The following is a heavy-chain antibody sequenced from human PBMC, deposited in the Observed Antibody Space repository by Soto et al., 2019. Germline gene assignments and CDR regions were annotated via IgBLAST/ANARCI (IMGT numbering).Heavy chain of an antibody. J-gene: IGHJ3*02. D-gene: IGHD5-18*01. CDR3: AGALGYPDAFDI. CDR1: GFTFSSYA. V-gene: IGHV3-30-3*01. Sequence: GSLRLSCAASGFTFSSYAMHWVRQAPGKGLEWVAVISYDGSNKYYADSVKGRFTISRDNSKNTLYLQMNSLRAEDTAVYYCAGALGYPDAFDIWGQGTMVTVSS. CDR2: ISYDGSNK.